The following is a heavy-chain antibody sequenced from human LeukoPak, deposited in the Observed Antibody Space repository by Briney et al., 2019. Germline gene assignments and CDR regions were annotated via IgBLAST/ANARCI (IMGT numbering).Heavy chain of an antibody. Sequence: GGSLRLSCAASGFTVSSNYMSWVRQAPGKGLEWVSVIYSGGSTYYADSVKGRFTISRDNSKNTLYLQMNSLRAEDTAVYYCARGGGSGSYFYLTHDWGQGTLVTVSS. V-gene: IGHV3-53*01. CDR3: ARGGGSGSYFYLTHD. D-gene: IGHD3-10*01. CDR2: IYSGGST. CDR1: GFTVSSNY. J-gene: IGHJ4*02.